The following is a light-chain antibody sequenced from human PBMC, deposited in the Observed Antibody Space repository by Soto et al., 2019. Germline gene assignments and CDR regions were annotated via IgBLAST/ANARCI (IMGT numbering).Light chain of an antibody. CDR1: QGISSY. V-gene: IGKV1-9*01. Sequence: DIQLTQSTSFLSASVGDRVTITCRASQGISSYLAWYQQKPGKAPKLLIYAASTLQSGVPSRFSGSGSGTEFTLTISSLQPEDFATYYCQQLNSYPRVTFGGGTKVEIK. CDR3: QQLNSYPRVT. CDR2: AAS. J-gene: IGKJ4*01.